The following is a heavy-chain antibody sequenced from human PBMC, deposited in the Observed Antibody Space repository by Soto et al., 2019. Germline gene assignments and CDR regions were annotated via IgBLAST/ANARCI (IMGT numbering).Heavy chain of an antibody. J-gene: IGHJ6*03. D-gene: IGHD1-7*01. CDR3: ASETTVPFYMDV. CDR1: GVAFSGSV. Sequence: GGSLRLSCAASGVAFSGSVMHWVRQAPGKGLEWVSSISSGSSYIFYADSVKGRFTISRDNAKNSLYLEMNSLRAEDTAVYYGASETTVPFYMDVWVKGTTVTVSS. V-gene: IGHV3-21*01. CDR2: ISSGSSYI.